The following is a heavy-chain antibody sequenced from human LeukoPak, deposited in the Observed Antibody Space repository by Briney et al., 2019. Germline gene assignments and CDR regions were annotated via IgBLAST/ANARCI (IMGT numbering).Heavy chain of an antibody. CDR3: ARDLGITCISTSCPPDY. Sequence: GASVKVSCKASGYTFTGYYVHWVRQAPGQGLEWMGWINPNSGGTNYAQKFQGRVTMTRDTSISTLYMELSSLRSDDTAVYYCARDLGITCISTSCPPDYWGQGTLVTVSS. D-gene: IGHD2-2*01. V-gene: IGHV1-2*02. CDR2: INPNSGGT. CDR1: GYTFTGYY. J-gene: IGHJ4*02.